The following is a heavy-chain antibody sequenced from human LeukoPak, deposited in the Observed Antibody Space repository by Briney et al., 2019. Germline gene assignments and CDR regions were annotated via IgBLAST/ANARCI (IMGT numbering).Heavy chain of an antibody. CDR2: INTNTGNP. Sequence: ASVKVSCKASGYTFTGYYMHWVRQAPGQGLEWMGWINTNTGNPTYAQGFTGRFVFSLDTSVSTAYLQISSLKAEDTAVYYCARGRGAQLSPYYDFWSGSWGQGTMVTVSS. J-gene: IGHJ3*01. D-gene: IGHD3-3*01. V-gene: IGHV7-4-1*02. CDR1: GYTFTGYY. CDR3: ARGRGAQLSPYYDFWSGS.